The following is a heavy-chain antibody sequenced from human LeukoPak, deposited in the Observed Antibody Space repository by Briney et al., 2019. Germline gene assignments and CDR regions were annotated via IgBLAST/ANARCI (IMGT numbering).Heavy chain of an antibody. CDR3: ARTRPQWFGDAFDI. CDR2: INSDGSST. Sequence: PGGSLRLSCAASGFTFSSYWMHWVRQAPGKGLVWVSRINSDGSSTSYADSVKGRFTISRDNAKNTLYLQMNSLRAEDTAVYYCARTRPQWFGDAFDIWGQGTMVTVSS. D-gene: IGHD3-10*01. J-gene: IGHJ3*02. CDR1: GFTFSSYW. V-gene: IGHV3-74*01.